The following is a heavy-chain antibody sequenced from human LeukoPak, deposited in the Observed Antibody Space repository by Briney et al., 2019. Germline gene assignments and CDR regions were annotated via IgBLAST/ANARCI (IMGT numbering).Heavy chain of an antibody. V-gene: IGHV3-33*01. CDR1: GFTFSSYG. J-gene: IGHJ4*02. Sequence: PGGSLRLSCAASGFTFSSYGMHWVRQAPGKGLEWVAVIWYGGSNKYYADSVKGRFTISRDNSKNTLYLQMNSLGAEDTAVYYCTTGPGNSGYWGQGTLVTVSS. D-gene: IGHD4-23*01. CDR3: TTGPGNSGY. CDR2: IWYGGSNK.